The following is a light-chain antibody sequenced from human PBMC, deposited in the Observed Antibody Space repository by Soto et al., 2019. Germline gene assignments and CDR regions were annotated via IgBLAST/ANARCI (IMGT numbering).Light chain of an antibody. CDR1: QSLLHSNGYNC. V-gene: IGKV2-28*01. CDR2: LGS. CDR3: MQALQTPRS. Sequence: DIVMTQSPLSLPVTPGEPASISCRSSQSLLHSNGYNCLDWYLQKPGQSPQLLIYLGSNRASGVPERFSGSGSGTDFTLKISRVEAEDVRVYYCMQALQTPRSFGGGTKVEIK. J-gene: IGKJ4*01.